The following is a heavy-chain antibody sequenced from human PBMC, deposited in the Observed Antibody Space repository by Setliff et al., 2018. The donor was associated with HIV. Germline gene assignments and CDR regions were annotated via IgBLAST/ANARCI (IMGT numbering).Heavy chain of an antibody. V-gene: IGHV4-31*03. CDR3: ARWYTTGRGWFDP. J-gene: IGHJ5*02. D-gene: IGHD6-25*01. Sequence: SKTLSLTCTVSGGSINSGEYYWSWSRQHPGKGLEWIGYIYYTGDTYYNPPLKSRVTMSIDTSKNQFSLRLSSVTAADTAVYYCARWYTTGRGWFDPWGQGTLVTVSS. CDR1: GGSINSGEYY. CDR2: IYYTGDT.